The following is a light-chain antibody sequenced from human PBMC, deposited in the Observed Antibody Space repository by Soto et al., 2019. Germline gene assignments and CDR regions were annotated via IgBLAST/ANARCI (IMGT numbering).Light chain of an antibody. J-gene: IGLJ2*01. V-gene: IGLV2-11*01. CDR1: SSDVGGYNY. Sequence: QSVLTQPRSVSGSPGQSVTISCTGTSSDVGGYNYVSWYQQHPGKAPKLMIYDVSKRPSGVPDRFSGSKSGNTASLTTSGLQAEDEADYYCCSYAGSYAVFGGGTKLTVL. CDR3: CSYAGSYAV. CDR2: DVS.